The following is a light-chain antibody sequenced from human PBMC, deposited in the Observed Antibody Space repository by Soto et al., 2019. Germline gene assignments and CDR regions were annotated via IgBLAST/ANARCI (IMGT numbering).Light chain of an antibody. CDR3: QQYGSSPRT. CDR1: RNVGSN. Sequence: EIVMTQSPATLSVSPGERATLSCRASRNVGSNLAWYQQKPGQAPRLLFYSASRRATGVPDRFSGSGSGTDFTLTISRLEPEDFAVYYCQQYGSSPRTFGPGTKVDIK. J-gene: IGKJ3*01. CDR2: SAS. V-gene: IGKV3-20*01.